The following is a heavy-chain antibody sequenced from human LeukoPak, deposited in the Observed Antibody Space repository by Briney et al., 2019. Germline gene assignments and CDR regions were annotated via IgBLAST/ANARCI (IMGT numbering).Heavy chain of an antibody. Sequence: GGSLRLSCAASGFTFSSYGVHWVRQAPGKGLEWVAVIWYDGSNKYYADSVKGRFTISRDNSKNTLYLQMNSLRAEDTAVYYCARVSSLDFDAFDIWGQGTMVTVSS. V-gene: IGHV3-33*01. CDR1: GFTFSSYG. J-gene: IGHJ3*02. D-gene: IGHD2-2*03. CDR3: ARVSSLDFDAFDI. CDR2: IWYDGSNK.